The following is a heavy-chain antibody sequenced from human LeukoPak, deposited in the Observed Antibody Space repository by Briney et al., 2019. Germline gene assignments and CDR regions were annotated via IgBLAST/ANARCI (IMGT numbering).Heavy chain of an antibody. CDR1: GFTFRNFA. CDR2: ISESGGST. Sequence: PGGSLRLSCAASGFTFRNFAMSSVRQAPGKGLEWLSGISESGGSTSHAESVKGRFTISRDNSTNTLYLHMNSLRAEDAGVYYCARGGYCEAYWGQGTLVTVSS. D-gene: IGHD2-2*03. V-gene: IGHV3-23*01. CDR3: ARGGYCEAY. J-gene: IGHJ4*02.